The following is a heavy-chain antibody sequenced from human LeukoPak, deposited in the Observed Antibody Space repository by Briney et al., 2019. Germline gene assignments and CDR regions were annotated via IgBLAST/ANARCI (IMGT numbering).Heavy chain of an antibody. Sequence: ASVKVSCKASGYTFTGYYMHWVRQAPGQGLEWMGWINPDSGYTNYAQKFQGRVTMTRDTSINTAYMELSRLTSDDTAVYYCARMTIGPDIWGQGTMVTVSS. V-gene: IGHV1-2*02. J-gene: IGHJ3*02. CDR1: GYTFTGYY. CDR2: INPDSGYT. CDR3: ARMTIGPDI. D-gene: IGHD2/OR15-2a*01.